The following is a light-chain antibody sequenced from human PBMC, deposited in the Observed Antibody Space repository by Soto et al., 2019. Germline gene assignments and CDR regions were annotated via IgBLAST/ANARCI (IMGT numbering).Light chain of an antibody. CDR1: QSISSW. V-gene: IGKV1-5*01. CDR3: QQYNSYSRT. Sequence: DIQMTQSPSTLSASVGDRVTITCRASQSISSWLAWYQQKPGKAPKLLIYDDSSLKSGVPSRFSGSGSGTEFTLTISSLQPDDFATYYCQQYNSYSRTFGQGTKVDIK. CDR2: DDS. J-gene: IGKJ1*01.